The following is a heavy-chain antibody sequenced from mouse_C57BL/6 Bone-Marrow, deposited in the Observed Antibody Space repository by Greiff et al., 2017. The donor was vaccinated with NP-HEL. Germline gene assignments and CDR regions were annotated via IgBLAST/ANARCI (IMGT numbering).Heavy chain of an antibody. Sequence: QVQLKQPGAELVKPGASVKMSCKASGYTFTSYWITWVKQRPGQGLEWIGDIYPGSGRTNYNEKFKSKATLTVDTSSSTAYMQLSSLTAEDSAVYYCARTPIYYGYDGFAYWGQGTLVTVSA. CDR1: GYTFTSYW. CDR2: IYPGSGRT. D-gene: IGHD2-2*01. CDR3: ARTPIYYGYDGFAY. V-gene: IGHV1-55*01. J-gene: IGHJ3*01.